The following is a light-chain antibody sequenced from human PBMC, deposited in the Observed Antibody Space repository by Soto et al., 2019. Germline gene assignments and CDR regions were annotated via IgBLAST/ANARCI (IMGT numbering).Light chain of an antibody. CDR1: QDIINH. CDR3: QNYTLALGT. V-gene: IGKV1-27*01. J-gene: IGKJ5*01. CDR2: GAS. Sequence: DIQMTQSPSSLSASVGDTVTITCRASQDIINHLAWYQQRPGKVPNLLIYGASTLHSGVPSRFRGSGSGTHFTLTISSLQPEDGATYYRQNYTLALGTFGHGTRLDSK.